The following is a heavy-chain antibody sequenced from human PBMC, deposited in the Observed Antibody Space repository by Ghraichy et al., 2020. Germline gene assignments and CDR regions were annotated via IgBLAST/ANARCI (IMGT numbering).Heavy chain of an antibody. CDR1: GGSITSYY. CDR2: IHYSGST. D-gene: IGHD4-11*01. V-gene: IGHV4-59*01. CDR3: ARMTTTGWYWYFDF. Sequence: SETLSLTCAVSGGSITSYYWSWIRQSPGKGLEWIGYIHYSGSTNYNPSLKSRVTISVDTSKNQFSLKLNSVTAADTAVYYCARMTTTGWYWYFDFWGRGTLVTVSS. J-gene: IGHJ2*01.